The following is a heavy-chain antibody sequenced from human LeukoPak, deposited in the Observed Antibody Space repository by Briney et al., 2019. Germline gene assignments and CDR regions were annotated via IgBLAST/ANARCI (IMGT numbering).Heavy chain of an antibody. D-gene: IGHD6-19*01. Sequence: SGGYLRLSCAASGFTFSDYYMSWIRQAPGKGLEWVSYISSSGSIIYYADPAKGRFTISRDNSKNTLYLQMNSLRAEDTAVYYCAKVPNYAVAGTEYFQHWGQGTLATVSS. CDR3: AKVPNYAVAGTEYFQH. J-gene: IGHJ1*01. CDR2: ISSSGSII. V-gene: IGHV3-11*01. CDR1: GFTFSDYY.